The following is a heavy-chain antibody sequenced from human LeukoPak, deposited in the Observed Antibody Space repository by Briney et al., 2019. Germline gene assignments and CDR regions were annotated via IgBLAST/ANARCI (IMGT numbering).Heavy chain of an antibody. CDR1: GGSISSYY. Sequence: ASETLSLTCAVSGGSISSYYWSWIRQPPGKGLEWIGRVFTSAIISGNTNYNPSLKSRVTMSVDSSKNQFSLKLRSVTAADTAVYYCARDRYYYDSSSYFSAFDTWGQGTMVTVSS. V-gene: IGHV4-4*07. J-gene: IGHJ3*02. CDR3: ARDRYYYDSSSYFSAFDT. D-gene: IGHD3-22*01. CDR2: VFTSAIISGNT.